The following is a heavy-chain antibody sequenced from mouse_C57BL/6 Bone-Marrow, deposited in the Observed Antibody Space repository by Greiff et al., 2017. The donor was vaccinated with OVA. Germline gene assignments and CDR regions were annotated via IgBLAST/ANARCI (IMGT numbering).Heavy chain of an antibody. D-gene: IGHD2-5*01. Sequence: QVQLQQPGAELVRPGTSVKLSCKASGYTFTSYWMHWVKQRPGQGLEWIGVIDPSDSYTKYNQKFKGKAILTVDTSSSTAYMQLSSLTSEDSAVYYCARSYYSNYGGFAYWGQGTLVTVSA. CDR1: GYTFTSYW. V-gene: IGHV1-59*01. CDR2: IDPSDSYT. J-gene: IGHJ3*01. CDR3: ARSYYSNYGGFAY.